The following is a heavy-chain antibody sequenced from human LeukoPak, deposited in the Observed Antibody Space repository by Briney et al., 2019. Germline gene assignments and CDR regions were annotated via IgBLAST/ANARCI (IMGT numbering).Heavy chain of an antibody. Sequence: PGGSLRLSCAASGFTFSSYAMSWVRQAPRKRLEWESGINGGGSRTYYADSVKGRFIISRDNSKNTLYLQMNSLRVEDTAIYYCANDRPHPSAEPTNFDYWGRGTLITVSS. D-gene: IGHD1-14*01. V-gene: IGHV3-23*01. J-gene: IGHJ4*02. CDR1: GFTFSSYA. CDR2: INGGGSRT. CDR3: ANDRPHPSAEPTNFDY.